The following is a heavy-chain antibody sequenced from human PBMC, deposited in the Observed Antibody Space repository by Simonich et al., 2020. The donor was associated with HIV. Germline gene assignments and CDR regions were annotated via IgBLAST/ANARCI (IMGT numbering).Heavy chain of an antibody. CDR1: GGSFSGYY. CDR2: INHSVTT. Sequence: QVQLQQWGAGLLKPSETLSLTCAVNGGSFSGYYWSWIRQPPGKGLEWIGKINHSVTTNYNPSLKSGFTISVDTSKNQFSLTLSSVTAADTAVYYCARGSMLAVVRNWFDPWGQGALVTVSS. CDR3: ARGSMLAVVRNWFDP. D-gene: IGHD3-22*01. V-gene: IGHV4-34*01. J-gene: IGHJ5*02.